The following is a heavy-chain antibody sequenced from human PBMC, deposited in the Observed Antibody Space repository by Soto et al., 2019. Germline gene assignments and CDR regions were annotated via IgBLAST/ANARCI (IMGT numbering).Heavy chain of an antibody. CDR2: IYYSGST. CDR3: ARYCSSTSCTRNFDY. CDR1: GGSISSGDYY. J-gene: IGHJ4*02. Sequence: SETLSLTCTVSGGSISSGDYYWSWIRQPPGKGLEWIGYIYYSGSTYYNPSLKSRVTISVDTSKNQFSLKLSSVTAADTAVYYCARYCSSTSCTRNFDYWGQGTMVTVSS. D-gene: IGHD2-2*01. V-gene: IGHV4-30-4*01.